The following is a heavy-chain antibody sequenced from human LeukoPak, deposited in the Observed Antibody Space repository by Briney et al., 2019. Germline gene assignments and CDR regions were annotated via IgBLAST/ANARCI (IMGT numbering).Heavy chain of an antibody. J-gene: IGHJ4*02. CDR2: IYTSGST. D-gene: IGHD4-17*01. Sequence: PSETLSLTCTVSGGSISSGSYYWSWIRQPAGKGLEWIGRIYTSGSTNYNPSLKSRVTISVDTSKNQFSLKLSSVTAADTAVYYCARVKSGDYLIDYWGQGTLVTVSS. V-gene: IGHV4-61*02. CDR1: GGSISSGSYY. CDR3: ARVKSGDYLIDY.